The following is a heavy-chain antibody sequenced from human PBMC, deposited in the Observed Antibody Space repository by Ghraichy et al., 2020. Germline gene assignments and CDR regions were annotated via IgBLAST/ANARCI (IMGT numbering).Heavy chain of an antibody. CDR3: ARGPDDSSGYSYYFDY. D-gene: IGHD3-22*01. CDR2: IYYSGST. CDR1: GGSISSYY. Sequence: SETLSLTCTVSGGSISSYYWSWIRQPPGKGLEWIGYIYYSGSTNYNPSLKSRVTISVDTSKNQFSLKLSSVTAADTAVYYCARGPDDSSGYSYYFDYWGQGTLVTVSP. V-gene: IGHV4-59*01. J-gene: IGHJ4*02.